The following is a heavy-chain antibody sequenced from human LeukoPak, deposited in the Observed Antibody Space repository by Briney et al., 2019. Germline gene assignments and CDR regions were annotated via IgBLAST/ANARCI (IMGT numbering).Heavy chain of an antibody. D-gene: IGHD3-22*01. CDR3: ARGGYYDSSGSRGPHYYYYGMDV. J-gene: IGHJ6*02. CDR2: INQSGST. CDR1: GFTVSSNY. Sequence: GSLRLSCAASGFTVSSNYMSWVRQPPGKGLEWIGEINQSGSTNYNPSLKGRVTVSVDTSKNQFSLKLSSVTAADTAVYYCARGGYYDSSGSRGPHYYYYGMDVWGQGTTVIVSS. V-gene: IGHV4-34*01.